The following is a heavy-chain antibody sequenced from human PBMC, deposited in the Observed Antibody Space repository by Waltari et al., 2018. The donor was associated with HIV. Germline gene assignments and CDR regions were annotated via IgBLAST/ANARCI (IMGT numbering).Heavy chain of an antibody. CDR2: VSYTRTT. CDR3: ARRWPGNQRYGERRGRGFDS. CDR1: GGALSDNY. J-gene: IGHJ4*02. V-gene: IGHV4-34*01. Sequence: QVQLQQWGAGLLKPSETVSLMCAVYGGALSDNYWTWIRQSPGKGLEWIGEVSYTRTTNYNPSLKNRVMISIHTARKQFSLKLNSVTAADTGVYYCARRWPGNQRYGERRGRGFDSWGQGTLVTVSS. D-gene: IGHD3-16*02.